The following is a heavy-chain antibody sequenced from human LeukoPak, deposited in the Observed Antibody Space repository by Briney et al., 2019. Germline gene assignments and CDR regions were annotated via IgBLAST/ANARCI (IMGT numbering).Heavy chain of an antibody. J-gene: IGHJ4*02. Sequence: GGSLRLSCAASGFTFSSYGMHWVRQAPGKGLEWVAFIRYDGSNKYYEDSVKGRFTISRDNSKTTLYLQMNSLRAVDTAVYYCAKSYLVVVAATPFDYWGQGTLVTVSS. CDR3: AKSYLVVVAATPFDY. V-gene: IGHV3-30*02. CDR2: IRYDGSNK. CDR1: GFTFSSYG. D-gene: IGHD2-15*01.